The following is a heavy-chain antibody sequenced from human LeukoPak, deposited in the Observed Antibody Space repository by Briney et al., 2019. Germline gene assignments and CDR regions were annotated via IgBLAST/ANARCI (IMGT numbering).Heavy chain of an antibody. Sequence: GGSLRLSCLTSGFTFSTNAMSWVRQAPGKGLGWISGISGSGASTYYADSVTGRFTISRDNSRNTLYLQMSSLRGDDTAVYYCAKDVGKWESLHFFDYWGQGTLVTVSS. CDR3: AKDVGKWESLHFFDY. CDR1: GFTFSTNA. V-gene: IGHV3-23*01. J-gene: IGHJ4*02. CDR2: ISGSGAST. D-gene: IGHD1-26*01.